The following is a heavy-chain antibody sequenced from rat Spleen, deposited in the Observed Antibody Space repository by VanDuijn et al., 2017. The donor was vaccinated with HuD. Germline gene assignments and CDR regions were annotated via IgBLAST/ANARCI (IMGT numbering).Heavy chain of an antibody. CDR3: ARQRSYGGSPFDY. J-gene: IGHJ3*01. V-gene: IGHV5-25*01. Sequence: EVQLVESDGGLVQPGRSLKLSCAASGFTFSNYYMAWVRQAPRKGLEWVASISSGGGRTYYRDSVKGRFTISRDNAKSTLYLQMDSLRSEDTATYYCARQRSYGGSPFDYWGQGTLVTVSS. CDR2: ISSGGGRT. D-gene: IGHD1-11*01. CDR1: GFTFSNYY.